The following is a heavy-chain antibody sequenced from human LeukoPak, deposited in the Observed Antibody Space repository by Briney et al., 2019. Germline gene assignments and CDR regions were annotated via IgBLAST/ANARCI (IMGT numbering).Heavy chain of an antibody. CDR1: GGSFSGYY. V-gene: IGHV4-34*01. CDR2: IYTSGST. Sequence: SETLYLTCAVYGGSFSGYYWSWIRQPPGKGLEWIGRIYTSGSTNYNPSLKSRVTISVDTPKNQFSLKLSSVTAADTAVYYCARQRPHLYGSGSYMLYWGQGTLVTVSS. CDR3: ARQRPHLYGSGSYMLY. J-gene: IGHJ4*02. D-gene: IGHD3-10*01.